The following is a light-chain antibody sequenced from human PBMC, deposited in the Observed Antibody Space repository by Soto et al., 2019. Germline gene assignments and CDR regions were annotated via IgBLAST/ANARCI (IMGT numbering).Light chain of an antibody. CDR3: QQYGDSPLT. V-gene: IGKV3-20*01. J-gene: IGKJ4*01. CDR2: GAS. CDR1: QSVSSGTY. Sequence: EVVLTQSPGTLSLSPGERATLSCRASQSVSSGTYLAWYQQKPGQALTLLIYGASTRAAGIPDRFSGSGSGTDFTLTITRLEPEDFAVYYCQQYGDSPLTFGGGTRVE.